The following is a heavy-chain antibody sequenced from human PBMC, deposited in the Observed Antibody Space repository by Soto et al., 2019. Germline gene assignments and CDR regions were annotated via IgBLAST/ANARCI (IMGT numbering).Heavy chain of an antibody. J-gene: IGHJ5*02. CDR3: VSDGAGAYGLGCFGP. D-gene: IGHD2-21*01. Sequence: QVQLQESGPGLVKPSQTLSLSCTVSGDSISRGGYYWNWIRQHPRKGLAWIGYIDHSGSTNYNPSLQSRDSISVETSNNQLSLESTNVTAADTAVYYCVSDGAGAYGLGCFGPWGQGILVTVSS. CDR1: GDSISRGGYY. V-gene: IGHV4-31*03. CDR2: IDHSGST.